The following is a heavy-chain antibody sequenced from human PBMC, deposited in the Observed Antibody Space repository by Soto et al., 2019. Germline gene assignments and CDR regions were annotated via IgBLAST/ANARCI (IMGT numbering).Heavy chain of an antibody. CDR1: GGSISSSSYY. Sequence: DTLSLTGTVSGGSISSSSYYWGWIRQPPGKGLEWIGSIYYSGSTYYNPSLQSRVTISVDTSKNQFSLKLSSVTAADTAVYYCAIGAARIYYYYYYGMDVWGQGTTVTV. J-gene: IGHJ6*02. D-gene: IGHD6-6*01. CDR3: AIGAARIYYYYYYGMDV. CDR2: IYYSGST. V-gene: IGHV4-39*01.